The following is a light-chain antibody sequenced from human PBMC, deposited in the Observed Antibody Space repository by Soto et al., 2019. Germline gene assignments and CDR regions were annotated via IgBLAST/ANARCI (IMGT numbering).Light chain of an antibody. CDR2: GAS. V-gene: IGKV3-20*01. J-gene: IGKJ3*01. CDR1: QRVSSSY. CDR3: HQYGSPPQT. Sequence: EMVLTQSPGTLSLSPGERATLSCRASQRVSSSYLAWYQQKPGQAPRPLIYGASSRATGIPDRFSGRGSGTDFAVTIRRLEADDFCVYYCHQYGSPPQTFGPQTQVDIK.